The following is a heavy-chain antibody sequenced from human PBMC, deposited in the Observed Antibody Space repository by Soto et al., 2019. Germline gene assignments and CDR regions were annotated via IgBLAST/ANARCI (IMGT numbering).Heavy chain of an antibody. CDR3: ARVYCGGDCSQGLLPLYYYYYGMDV. CDR2: IIPIFGTA. J-gene: IGHJ6*02. CDR1: GGTFSSYA. D-gene: IGHD2-21*02. V-gene: IGHV1-69*01. Sequence: QVQLVQSGAEVKKPGSSVKVSCKASGGTFSSYAISWVRQAPGQGLEWMGGIIPIFGTANYAQKFQGRVTITADESTSTAYMELSSLRSEDKAVYYCARVYCGGDCSQGLLPLYYYYYGMDVWGQGTTVTVSS.